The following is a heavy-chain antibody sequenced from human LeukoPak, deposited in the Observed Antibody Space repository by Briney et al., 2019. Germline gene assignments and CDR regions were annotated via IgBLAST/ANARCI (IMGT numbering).Heavy chain of an antibody. V-gene: IGHV4-38-2*01. D-gene: IGHD2-21*01. Sequence: PSETLSLTCDASGYSIRNGYYWGWIRQSPGKGLEWIGSFSHLGSTSYNPSLKGRVTISADTTKNQFSLRPTSVTATDTALYYCARHIRAPNAPHTAPFDSWGQGTLVTVSS. CDR1: GYSIRNGYY. CDR2: FSHLGST. J-gene: IGHJ4*02. CDR3: ARHIRAPNAPHTAPFDS.